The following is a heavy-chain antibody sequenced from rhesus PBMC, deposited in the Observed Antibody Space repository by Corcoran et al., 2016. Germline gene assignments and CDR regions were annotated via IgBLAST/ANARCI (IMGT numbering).Heavy chain of an antibody. D-gene: IGHD1-44*01. J-gene: IGHJ6*01. CDR1: GASITNPY. CDR2: IFGSGGST. CDR3: ARGLPWDGLQS. Sequence: QVQLPESGPGLVKASETLPLTCAVSGASITNPYCTWIRQAPGTGLAWVGRIFGSGGSTSSNPSLKTRVTISIDTSKNQFSLNLNSVTAADTAVYYCARGLPWDGLQSWGQGVVVTVSS. V-gene: IGHV4S2*01.